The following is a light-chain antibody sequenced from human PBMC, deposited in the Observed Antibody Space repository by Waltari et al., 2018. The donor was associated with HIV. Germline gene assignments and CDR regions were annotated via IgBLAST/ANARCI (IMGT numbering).Light chain of an antibody. V-gene: IGKV3-20*01. Sequence: EIVFTQSPGTLSLSPGERATLSCRASQSVTTYLAWYQQKPGQAPRLLIYGASSRATGIPDRFSGSGSGTDFTLTISRLEPEDFAVYYFQQYNNWPPTFGPGTKVDIK. CDR1: QSVTTY. CDR2: GAS. J-gene: IGKJ3*01. CDR3: QQYNNWPPT.